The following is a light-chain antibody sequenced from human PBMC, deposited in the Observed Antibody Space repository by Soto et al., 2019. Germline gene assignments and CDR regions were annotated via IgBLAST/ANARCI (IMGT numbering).Light chain of an antibody. CDR3: LQALQTPPFT. J-gene: IGKJ3*01. CDR1: QSLLLSNGYNS. CDR2: LGS. Sequence: DIVMTQSPLSLPVTPGEPASISCRTSQSLLLSNGYNSLDWDLQKPGQSPQLLIYLGSNWASEGPDRISGSGSGTDFTLKISRVEAEEVGVYYCLQALQTPPFTFGPGTKVDIK. V-gene: IGKV2-28*01.